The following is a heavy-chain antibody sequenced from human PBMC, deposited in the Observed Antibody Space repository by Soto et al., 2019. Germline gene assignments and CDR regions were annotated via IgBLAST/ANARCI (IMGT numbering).Heavy chain of an antibody. D-gene: IGHD2-8*01. CDR1: GFSFSSYW. Sequence: EVQLVESGGGLVQPGGSLRVSCAASGFSFSSYWMSWVRQVPGKGLEWVADINEEGGEKYYAASVKGRFTISRDNAKNTVYLEMNNLRVGDTAVYSCAKSPMVRTFHYGLDVWGQGTTVTVSS. V-gene: IGHV3-7*05. CDR3: AKSPMVRTFHYGLDV. J-gene: IGHJ6*02. CDR2: INEEGGEK.